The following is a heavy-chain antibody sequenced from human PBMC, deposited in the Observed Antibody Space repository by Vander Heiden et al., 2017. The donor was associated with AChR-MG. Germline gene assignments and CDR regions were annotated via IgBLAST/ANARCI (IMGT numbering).Heavy chain of an antibody. CDR3: ARVLGPSYYGSGSFDY. CDR1: GSTSTSYY. V-gene: IGHV1-46*01. J-gene: IGHJ4*02. D-gene: IGHD3-10*01. CDR2: INPSGGST. Sequence: QLQLLQSGAAVTKPGASVTVACKASGSTSTSYYMHWVRQAPGQGLEWMGIINPSGGSTSYAQKFQGRVTMTRDTSTSTVYMELSSLRSEDTAVYYCARVLGPSYYGSGSFDYWGQGTLVTVSS.